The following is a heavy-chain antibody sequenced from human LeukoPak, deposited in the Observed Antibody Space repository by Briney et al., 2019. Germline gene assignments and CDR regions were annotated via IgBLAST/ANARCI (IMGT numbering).Heavy chain of an antibody. CDR2: ISGGSGST. J-gene: IGHJ6*03. Sequence: GGSLRLSCAASGFTFSSYAMSWVRQAPGKGLEWVSTISGGSGSTFFADSVKGRFTISRDNSKGTLYLQMNSLGAEDTAVYSCAKLGGNSNFYYYYMDVWGKGTTVTVSS. D-gene: IGHD4-23*01. V-gene: IGHV3-23*01. CDR1: GFTFSSYA. CDR3: AKLGGNSNFYYYYMDV.